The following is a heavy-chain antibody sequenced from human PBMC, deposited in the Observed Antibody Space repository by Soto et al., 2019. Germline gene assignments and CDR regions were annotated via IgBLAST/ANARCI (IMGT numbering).Heavy chain of an antibody. J-gene: IGHJ5*02. CDR1: SGSISSSNW. V-gene: IGHV4-4*02. Sequence: SETLSLTCAVSSGSISSSNWWSWVRQPPGKVLEWIGEIYHSGSTNYNPSLKSRVTISVDKSKNQFSLKLSSVTAADTAVYYCARRLLWFGELSWFDPWGQGTLVTVSS. CDR3: ARRLLWFGELSWFDP. CDR2: IYHSGST. D-gene: IGHD3-10*01.